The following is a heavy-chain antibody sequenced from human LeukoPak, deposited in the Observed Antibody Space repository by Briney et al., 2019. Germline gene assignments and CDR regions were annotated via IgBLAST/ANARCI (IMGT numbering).Heavy chain of an antibody. J-gene: IGHJ4*02. V-gene: IGHV4-59*01. D-gene: IGHD2-15*01. CDR3: ARARRYCSGGSCFNFDY. Sequence: PSETLSLTCTVSGGSISSYYWSWIRQPPGKGLEWIGYIYYSGSTNYNPSLKSRVTISVDTSKNQFSLKLSSVTAADTAVYYCARARRYCSGGSCFNFDYWGQGTLVTVSS. CDR2: IYYSGST. CDR1: GGSISSYY.